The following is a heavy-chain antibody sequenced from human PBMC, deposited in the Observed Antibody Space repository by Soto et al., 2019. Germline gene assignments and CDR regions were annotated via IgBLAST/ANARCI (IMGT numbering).Heavy chain of an antibody. CDR3: ARGESVSHSSYYDFWCGYYNNALDY. J-gene: IGHJ4*02. CDR2: IYSGGST. D-gene: IGHD3-3*01. V-gene: IGHV3-66*01. Sequence: GGSLRISCAASGFTVSSNYMSWVRQAPGKGLEWVSVIYSGGSTYYADSVKGRFTISRDNSKNTLYLQMNSLRAEDTAVYYCARGESVSHSSYYDFWCGYYNNALDYWGQGTLVTVSS. CDR1: GFTVSSNY.